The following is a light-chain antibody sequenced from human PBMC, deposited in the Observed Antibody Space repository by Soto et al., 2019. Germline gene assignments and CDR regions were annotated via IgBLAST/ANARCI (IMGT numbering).Light chain of an antibody. J-gene: IGKJ1*01. CDR2: AAS. V-gene: IGKV3-11*01. CDR3: QQRSNWPPWT. Sequence: EIVLTQSPATLSFSPGERATLSGRASQSVSSYLAWYQQKPGQAPRLLIYAASNRATGIPATFSGSGSGTGFTPTISSLEPEDYAVYYYQQRSNWPPWTFGQGTKVEIK. CDR1: QSVSSY.